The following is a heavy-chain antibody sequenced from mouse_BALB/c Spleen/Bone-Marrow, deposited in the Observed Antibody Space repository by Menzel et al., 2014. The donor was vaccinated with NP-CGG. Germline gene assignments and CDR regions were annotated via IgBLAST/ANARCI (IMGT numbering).Heavy chain of an antibody. CDR2: IDPYYGGT. Sequence: EVNLEESGPELEKPGASVKISCQASGYSFTGYNINWVKQSNGKSLEWLGNIDPYYGGTSYNQKFKAQATLTVDRSSQSAYMQLKCLTSEDSAVYYCERRGSSGYWFSYWGEGTPVTVSA. D-gene: IGHD3-1*01. V-gene: IGHV1-39*01. J-gene: IGHJ3*01. CDR1: GYSFTGYN. CDR3: ERRGSSGYWFSY.